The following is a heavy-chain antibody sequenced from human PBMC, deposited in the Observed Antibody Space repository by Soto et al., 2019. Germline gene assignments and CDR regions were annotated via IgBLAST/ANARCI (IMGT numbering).Heavy chain of an antibody. D-gene: IGHD1-26*01. CDR1: GFTFSSYA. Sequence: GGSLRLSCAASGFTFSSYAMSWVRQAPGKGLEWVSGISGSGGSTYYSDSVKGRFTISRDNSKYTLYVQMNSLRAEDTAVYYCAKGSYSGSHGNWGYSDYSGTGPLVTVSS. CDR3: AKGSYSGSHGNWGYSDY. CDR2: ISGSGGST. J-gene: IGHJ4*02. V-gene: IGHV3-23*01.